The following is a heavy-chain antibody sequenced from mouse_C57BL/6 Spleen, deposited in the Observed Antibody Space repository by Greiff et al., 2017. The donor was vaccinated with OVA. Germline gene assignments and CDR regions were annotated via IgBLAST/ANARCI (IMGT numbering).Heavy chain of an antibody. CDR1: GFTFSDYG. V-gene: IGHV5-17*01. J-gene: IGHJ3*01. D-gene: IGHD2-5*01. CDR3: ARPYSNLAWFAY. CDR2: ISSGSSTI. Sequence: EVQLVESGGGLVKPGGSLKLSCAASGFTFSDYGMHWVRQAPEKGLEWVAYISSGSSTIYYADTVKGRFTISRDNAKNTLFLQMTSLRSEDTAMYYCARPYSNLAWFAYWGQGTLVTVSA.